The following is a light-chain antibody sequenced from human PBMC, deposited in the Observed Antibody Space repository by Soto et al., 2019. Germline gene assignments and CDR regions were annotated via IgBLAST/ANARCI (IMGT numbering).Light chain of an antibody. V-gene: IGKV3D-15*01. J-gene: IGKJ4*01. CDR3: QPYNNLPPAT. CDR1: QIINNN. Sequence: VMTQSPATLSVSPGKRATLSCRASQIINNNLAWYQQKPGRAPRLIMYRTSTRATGVPARFSASGSGTEFTLTISRLQYEYFEVNQCQPYNNLPPATFGGGT. CDR2: RTS.